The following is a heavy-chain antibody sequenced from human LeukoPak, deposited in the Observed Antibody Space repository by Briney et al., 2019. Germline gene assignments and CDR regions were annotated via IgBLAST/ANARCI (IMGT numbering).Heavy chain of an antibody. CDR3: ARVLFYSSGNKSNRVDY. CDR2: INPNSGGT. V-gene: IGHV1-2*02. CDR1: GYTFAGYY. J-gene: IGHJ4*02. Sequence: ASVKVSCKASGYTFAGYYMHWVRQAPGQGLEWMGWINPNSGGTNYAQKFQGRVTMTRDTSIRTAYMELSRLRSDDTAVYYCARVLFYSSGNKSNRVDYWGQGTLVTVSS. D-gene: IGHD6-19*01.